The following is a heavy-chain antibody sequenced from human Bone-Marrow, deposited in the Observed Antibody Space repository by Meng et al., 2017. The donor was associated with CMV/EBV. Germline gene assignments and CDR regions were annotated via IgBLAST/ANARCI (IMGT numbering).Heavy chain of an antibody. V-gene: IGHV1-18*01. J-gene: IGHJ5*02. Sequence: ASVKVSCKASGYTFTSYGISWVRQAPGQGLEWMGWISAYNGNTNYAQKLQGRVTMTTDTSTSTAYMELRSLRSDDTAVYYCARERQLVQYDWFDPWGQGTLVTVSS. CDR2: ISAYNGNT. CDR3: ARERQLVQYDWFDP. D-gene: IGHD6-13*01. CDR1: GYTFTSYG.